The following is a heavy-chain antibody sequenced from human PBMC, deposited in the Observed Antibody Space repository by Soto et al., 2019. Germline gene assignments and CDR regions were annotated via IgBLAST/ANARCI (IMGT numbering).Heavy chain of an antibody. D-gene: IGHD6-6*01. CDR1: GYTFTGYY. Sequence: ASVKVSCKASGYTFTGYYMHWVRQAPGQGLEWMGWINPNSGGTNYAQKFQGWVTMTRDTSISTAYMELSRLRSDDTAVYYCARVPIITGSSSSNYYYYGTDVWGQGTTVTVSS. V-gene: IGHV1-2*04. CDR2: INPNSGGT. CDR3: ARVPIITGSSSSNYYYYGTDV. J-gene: IGHJ6*02.